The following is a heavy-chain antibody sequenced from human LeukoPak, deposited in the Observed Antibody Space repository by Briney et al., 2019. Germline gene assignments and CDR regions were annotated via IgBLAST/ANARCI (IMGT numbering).Heavy chain of an antibody. CDR3: ARGFLSGLSSTIGGFDP. Sequence: ASVKVSCKASGYTFTSYDINWVRQATGQGLEWMGWMNPNSGNTGYAQKFQGRVTMTRNTSISTAYMELSSLRSEDAAVYYCARGFLSGLSSTIGGFDPWGQGTLVTVSS. CDR1: GYTFTSYD. J-gene: IGHJ5*02. CDR2: MNPNSGNT. D-gene: IGHD2-2*01. V-gene: IGHV1-8*01.